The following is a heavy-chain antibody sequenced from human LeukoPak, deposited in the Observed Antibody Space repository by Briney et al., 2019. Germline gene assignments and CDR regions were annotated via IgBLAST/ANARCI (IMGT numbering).Heavy chain of an antibody. J-gene: IGHJ4*02. CDR2: INDGGNII. Sequence: PGGSLRLSCKVSGFTFSNFEMAWVRQGPGMGLEWLAYINDGGNIIRYADAVKGRFTISRDSVKKSGFLQMNSLRVDDTAVYYCAGGPQYSGSHGYWGQGTLVTVSS. CDR3: AGGPQYSGSHGY. D-gene: IGHD1-26*01. V-gene: IGHV3-48*03. CDR1: GFTFSNFE.